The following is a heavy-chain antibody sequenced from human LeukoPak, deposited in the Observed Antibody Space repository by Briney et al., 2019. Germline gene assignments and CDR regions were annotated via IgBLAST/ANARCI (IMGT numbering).Heavy chain of an antibody. CDR1: GFTFSDYY. J-gene: IGHJ4*02. CDR2: ISSSDSTI. Sequence: GGSLRLSCAGSGFTFSDYYMSWIRQAPGKGLEWVSYISSSDSTIKYTDSVKGRFTISRDNAKNSLLLQMHSLRADDTAVYYCARADCSSTSCYELDYWGQGTLVTVSS. V-gene: IGHV3-11*04. CDR3: ARADCSSTSCYELDY. D-gene: IGHD2-2*01.